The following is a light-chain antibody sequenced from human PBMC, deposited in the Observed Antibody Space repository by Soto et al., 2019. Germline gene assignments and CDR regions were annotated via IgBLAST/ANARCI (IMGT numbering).Light chain of an antibody. V-gene: IGKV3-11*01. CDR3: HQRSNWPWT. CDR1: QSVGSF. CDR2: DAS. Sequence: EFVLTEYPGTLPFSPGEIATLPSRASQSVGSFLAWHQQKPGQSPSLLIYDASNRATGIPARFSGSGSGTDFTLTISSLEPEDFAVYYCHQRSNWPWTFGQGTKVDIK. J-gene: IGKJ1*01.